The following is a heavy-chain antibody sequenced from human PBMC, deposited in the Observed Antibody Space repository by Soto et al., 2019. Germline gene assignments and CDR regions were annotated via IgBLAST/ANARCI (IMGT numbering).Heavy chain of an antibody. J-gene: IGHJ3*02. CDR2: IYHSGST. V-gene: IGHV4-38-2*02. D-gene: IGHD3-22*01. CDR3: ARDIGTIVVHNAFDI. CDR1: GYSISSGYY. Sequence: SETLSLTCAVSGYSISSGYYWGWIRQPPGKGLEWIGSIYHSGSTYYIPSLKSRVTISVDTSKNQFSLKLSSVTAADTAVYYCARDIGTIVVHNAFDIWGQGTMVTVS.